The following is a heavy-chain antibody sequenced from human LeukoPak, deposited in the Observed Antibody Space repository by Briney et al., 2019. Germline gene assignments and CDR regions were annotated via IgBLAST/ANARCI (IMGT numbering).Heavy chain of an antibody. CDR3: ARTRGSHISMAYLDY. V-gene: IGHV1-2*02. J-gene: IGHJ4*02. CDR2: INPNNGDT. Sequence: ASVKVSCKASGYTFSDNFIHWVRQAPGQGLEWMGWINPNNGDTNCAQKFQGRVTVTRDTSISTAYMELGSLSSDDTAVYYCARTRGSHISMAYLDYWGQGTLVTVSS. CDR1: GYTFSDNF. D-gene: IGHD2/OR15-2a*01.